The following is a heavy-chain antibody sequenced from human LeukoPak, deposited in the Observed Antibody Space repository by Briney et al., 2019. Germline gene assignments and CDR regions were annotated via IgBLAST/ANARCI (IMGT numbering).Heavy chain of an antibody. D-gene: IGHD3-16*02. Sequence: SETLSLTCTVSGGSISSGGYYWSWIRQHPGKGLEWIGYIYYSGSTYYNPSLKSRVTISVDTSKNQFSLKLSSVTAADTAVYYCARGNRGDYVWGSYRYDYWGQGTLVTASS. J-gene: IGHJ4*02. CDR1: GGSISSGGYY. V-gene: IGHV4-31*03. CDR3: ARGNRGDYVWGSYRYDY. CDR2: IYYSGST.